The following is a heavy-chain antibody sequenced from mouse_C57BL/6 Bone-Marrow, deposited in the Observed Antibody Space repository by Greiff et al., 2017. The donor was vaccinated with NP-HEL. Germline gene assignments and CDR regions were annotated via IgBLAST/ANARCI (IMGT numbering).Heavy chain of an antibody. CDR1: GYTFTDYY. J-gene: IGHJ4*01. CDR2: IYPGSGNT. V-gene: IGHV1-76*01. CDR3: AAIYYDHYYAMDY. D-gene: IGHD2-4*01. Sequence: QVQLQQSGAELVRPGASVKLSCKASGYTFTDYYINWVKQRPGQGLEWIARIYPGSGNTYYNEKFKGKATLTAEKSSSTAYMQLSSLTSEDSAVYFCAAIYYDHYYAMDYWGQGTSVTVSS.